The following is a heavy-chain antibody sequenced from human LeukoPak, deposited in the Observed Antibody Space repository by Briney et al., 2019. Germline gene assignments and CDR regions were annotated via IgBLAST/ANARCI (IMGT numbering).Heavy chain of an antibody. CDR1: GFTFSSYG. CDR3: ARGPSSRITMVRGVSPPDYYYYYMDV. D-gene: IGHD3-10*01. CDR2: ISGSGGST. J-gene: IGHJ6*03. Sequence: GGTLRLSCAASGFTFSSYGMSWVRQAPGKGLEWVSAISGSGGSTYYADSVKGRFTISRDNSKNTLYLQMNSLRVEDTAVYYCARGPSSRITMVRGVSPPDYYYYYMDVWGKGTTVTVSS. V-gene: IGHV3-23*01.